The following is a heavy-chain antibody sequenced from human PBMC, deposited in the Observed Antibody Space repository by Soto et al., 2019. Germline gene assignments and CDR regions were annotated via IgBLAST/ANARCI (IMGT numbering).Heavy chain of an antibody. J-gene: IGHJ5*02. CDR2: FRGSGDDGTT. Sequence: GGSLRLSCAASGFTFSSYSLSWVRQAPGTGLEWVSGFRGSGDDGTTYYTDALRGRFTISRDNAKNSLHLQMNSLRAEDTAVYYCTRDASRDSSARGWFDPWGPGTLVTVSS. D-gene: IGHD6-13*01. CDR3: TRDASRDSSARGWFDP. V-gene: IGHV3-23*01. CDR1: GFTFSSYS.